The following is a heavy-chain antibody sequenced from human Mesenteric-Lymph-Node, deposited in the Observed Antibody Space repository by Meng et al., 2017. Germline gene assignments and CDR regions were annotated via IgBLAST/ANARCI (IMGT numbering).Heavy chain of an antibody. CDR2: ISSSSSYI. J-gene: IGHJ4*02. CDR1: GFTFSSYS. CDR3: ARNVRLRDGYNSDY. Sequence: EVQLVESGGGLVKPGGSLRRSWAASGFTFSSYSMNWVRQAPGKGLEWVSSISSSSSYIYYADSVKGRFTISRDNAKNSLYLQMNSLRAEDTAVYYCARNVRLRDGYNSDYWGQGTLVTVSS. V-gene: IGHV3-21*01. D-gene: IGHD5-24*01.